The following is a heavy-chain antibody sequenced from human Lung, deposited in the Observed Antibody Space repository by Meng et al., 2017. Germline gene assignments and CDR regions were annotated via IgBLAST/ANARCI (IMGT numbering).Heavy chain of an antibody. Sequence: QVHLQRWGAGLFQPSETLSLTCVVSGGYFSDYYWSWIRQPPGKGLEWIGEINHSGSTNYNPSLESRATISVDTSQNNLSLKLSSVTAADSAVYYCARGPTTMAHDFDYWGQGTLVTVSS. CDR2: INHSGST. D-gene: IGHD4-11*01. CDR1: GGYFSDYY. CDR3: ARGPTTMAHDFDY. V-gene: IGHV4-34*01. J-gene: IGHJ4*02.